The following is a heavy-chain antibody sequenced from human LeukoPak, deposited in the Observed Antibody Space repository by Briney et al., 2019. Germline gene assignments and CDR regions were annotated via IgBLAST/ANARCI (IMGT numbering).Heavy chain of an antibody. J-gene: IGHJ5*02. V-gene: IGHV3-23*01. Sequence: GGSLRLSCVASGFTFSSYAMSWVRQAPGKGLEWVSAISGSGGSTYYADSVKGRFTISRDNSKNTLYLQMNSLRAEDTAVYYCAKDKLGYYYDSSGYPFDPWGQGTLVTVSS. CDR3: AKDKLGYYYDSSGYPFDP. D-gene: IGHD3-22*01. CDR2: ISGSGGST. CDR1: GFTFSSYA.